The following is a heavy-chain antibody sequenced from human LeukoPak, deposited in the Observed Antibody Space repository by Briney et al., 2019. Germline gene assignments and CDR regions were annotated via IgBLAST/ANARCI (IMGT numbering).Heavy chain of an antibody. CDR2: IYYSGST. D-gene: IGHD3-3*01. CDR1: AGSISSSRYY. CDR3: ASPTVDYDFWSGYLRGYYFDY. Sequence: KPSETLSLTCTVPAGSISSSRYYWGWIRQPPGKGLERIGSIYYSGSTYYNPSLKSRVTISVDTSKNQFSLKLSSVTAADTAVYYFASPTVDYDFWSGYLRGYYFDYWGQGTLVTVSS. V-gene: IGHV4-39*01. J-gene: IGHJ4*02.